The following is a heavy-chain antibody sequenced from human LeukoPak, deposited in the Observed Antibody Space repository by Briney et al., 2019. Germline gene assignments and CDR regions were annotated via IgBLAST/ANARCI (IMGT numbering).Heavy chain of an antibody. J-gene: IGHJ4*02. V-gene: IGHV3-21*03. CDR2: ISSSSTYI. Sequence: GSLRLSCAASGFTFSSYSMNWVRQAPGKGLEWVSSISSSSTYIYYTDSVKGRFTISRDNAMNSLYLQMDNLRAEDTGVYYCARDFYDGFALDYWGQGTLVTVSS. CDR1: GFTFSSYS. CDR3: ARDFYDGFALDY. D-gene: IGHD2/OR15-2a*01.